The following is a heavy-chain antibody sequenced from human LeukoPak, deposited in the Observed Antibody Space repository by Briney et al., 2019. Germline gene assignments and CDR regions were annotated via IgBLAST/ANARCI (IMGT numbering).Heavy chain of an antibody. V-gene: IGHV4-61*02. CDR1: GGSINSGTYY. J-gene: IGHJ4*02. Sequence: SETLSLTCTVSGGSINSGTYYWSWIRQPAGKGLEWIGRIHTSGSTNYNPSLKSRVTISVDTSNNQFSLKLNSVTAADTAVYYCARGGNSNRGAFGDWGQGTLVTVSS. D-gene: IGHD4-23*01. CDR2: IHTSGST. CDR3: ARGGNSNRGAFGD.